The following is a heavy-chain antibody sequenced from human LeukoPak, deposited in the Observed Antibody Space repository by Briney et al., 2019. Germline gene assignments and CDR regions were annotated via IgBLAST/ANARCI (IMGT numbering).Heavy chain of an antibody. Sequence: QAGGSLRLSCAASGFTFSSYAMSWVRQAPGKGLEWVSAISGSGGSTYYADSVKGRFTISRDNSKNTLYLQMNSLRAEDTAVYYCAKDHCSGGSCYSDYFQHWGQGTLVTVSS. V-gene: IGHV3-23*01. CDR3: AKDHCSGGSCYSDYFQH. CDR1: GFTFSSYA. J-gene: IGHJ1*01. CDR2: ISGSGGST. D-gene: IGHD2-15*01.